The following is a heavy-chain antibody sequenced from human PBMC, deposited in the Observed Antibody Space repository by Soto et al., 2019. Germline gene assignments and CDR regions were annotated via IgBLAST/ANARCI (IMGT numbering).Heavy chain of an antibody. CDR1: GYTFSNCG. V-gene: IGHV1-18*01. CDR2: ISLYSDGT. J-gene: IGHJ5*02. CDR3: ARVVPGAEAWFGP. D-gene: IGHD2-2*01. Sequence: ASVKVSCKTSGYTFSNCGITWVRQAPGQPLEWLGWISLYSDGTNYAQKFQGRVSMTTDTSTTTVYMELRSLRSDDTAVYYCARVVPGAEAWFGPWGQGTLVTVSS.